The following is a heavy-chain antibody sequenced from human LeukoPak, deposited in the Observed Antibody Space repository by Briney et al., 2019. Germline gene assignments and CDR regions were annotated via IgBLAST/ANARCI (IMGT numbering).Heavy chain of an antibody. CDR2: IYYSGST. D-gene: IGHD4-17*01. J-gene: IGHJ4*02. CDR1: GGSISSYY. Sequence: SETLSLTCTVSGGSISSYYWSWIRQPPGKGLEWIGYIYYSGSTYYNPSLKSRVTISVDTSKNQFSLKLSSVTAADTAVYYCALAPPMTTVTTQYTYWGQGTLVTVSS. V-gene: IGHV4-59*04. CDR3: ALAPPMTTVTTQYTY.